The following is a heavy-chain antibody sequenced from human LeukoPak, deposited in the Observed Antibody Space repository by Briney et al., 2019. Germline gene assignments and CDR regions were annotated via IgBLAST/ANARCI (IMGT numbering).Heavy chain of an antibody. Sequence: PSETLSLTCAVYGGSFSGYYWSWIRQPPGKGLEWIGEINHSGSTNYNPSLKSRVTISVDTSKNQFSLKLSSVTAADTAVYYCAGPEATAPLDAFDIWGQGTMVTVSS. D-gene: IGHD2-21*02. CDR2: INHSGST. CDR3: AGPEATAPLDAFDI. J-gene: IGHJ3*02. CDR1: GGSFSGYY. V-gene: IGHV4-34*01.